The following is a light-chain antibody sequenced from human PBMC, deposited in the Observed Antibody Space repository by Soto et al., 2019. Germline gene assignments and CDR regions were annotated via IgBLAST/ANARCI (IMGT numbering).Light chain of an antibody. V-gene: IGKV1-39*01. CDR2: AAS. Sequence: IKINKAPSSLSASMGDRVTISCLASQSISSYLNWYQQKPGKAPKLLIYAASSLQRGVPSRFRGSGSGTDFTLTISSLQPEDFATYYCQPSYSTLSTFGQGTKVDIK. CDR3: QPSYSTLST. CDR1: QSISSY. J-gene: IGKJ1*01.